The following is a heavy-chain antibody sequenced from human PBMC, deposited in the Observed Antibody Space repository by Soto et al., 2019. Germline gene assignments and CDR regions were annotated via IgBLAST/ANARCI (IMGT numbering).Heavy chain of an antibody. J-gene: IGHJ6*02. CDR1: GFSFSTYL. D-gene: IGHD4-17*01. V-gene: IGHV3-23*01. Sequence: GGSLRLSCAASGFSFSTYLMVWVRQAPGKRLEAVSSISGSGDKTYYKDSVKGRFTISRDNSKNTVDLQMNSLRPEDTAVYYCAKILSTVTTYYYGMDAWGQGTTVTVSS. CDR2: ISGSGDKT. CDR3: AKILSTVTTYYYGMDA.